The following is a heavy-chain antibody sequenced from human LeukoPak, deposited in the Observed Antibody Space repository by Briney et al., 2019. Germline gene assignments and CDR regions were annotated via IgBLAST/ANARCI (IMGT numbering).Heavy chain of an antibody. CDR1: GFTFSNFW. D-gene: IGHD3-10*01. CDR2: IKQDGSGQ. Sequence: PGGSLRLSCAASGFTFSNFWMTWVRQAPGKGLEWVATIKQDGSGQFYVDSVKGRFTISRDNSKNTLYLQMNSLRAEDTAVYYCARDSDDYGDYWGQGTLVTVSS. V-gene: IGHV3-7*01. J-gene: IGHJ4*02. CDR3: ARDSDDYGDY.